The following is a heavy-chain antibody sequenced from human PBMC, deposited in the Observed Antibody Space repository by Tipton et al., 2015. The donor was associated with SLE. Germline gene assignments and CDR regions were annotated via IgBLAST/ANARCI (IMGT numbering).Heavy chain of an antibody. D-gene: IGHD5-24*01. CDR1: GGSISSYY. V-gene: IGHV4-59*12. J-gene: IGHJ6*02. Sequence: TLSLTCTVSGGSISSYYWSWIRQPPGKGLEWIGYVDYSGSPNYNPSLNGRVTISVDTSKNQFSLKLTPVTAADTAVYYCAREGDGSANYFFYGVNLWGQGTTVTVSS. CDR3: AREGDGSANYFFYGVNL. CDR2: VDYSGSP.